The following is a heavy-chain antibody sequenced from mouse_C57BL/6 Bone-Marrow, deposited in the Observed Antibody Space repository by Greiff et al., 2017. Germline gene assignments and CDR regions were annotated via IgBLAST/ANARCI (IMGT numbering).Heavy chain of an antibody. J-gene: IGHJ1*03. V-gene: IGHV1-69*01. CDR1: GYTFTSYW. Sequence: QVQLQQPGAELVMPGASVKLSCKASGYTFTSYWMHWVKQRPGQGLEWIGELDPSDSYTNYNQKFKGKSTLTVDKSASTAYMQLSSLTSEDSAVYYCARTVWNYGSSDWYFDVWGTGTTVTVSS. CDR2: LDPSDSYT. CDR3: ARTVWNYGSSDWYFDV. D-gene: IGHD1-1*01.